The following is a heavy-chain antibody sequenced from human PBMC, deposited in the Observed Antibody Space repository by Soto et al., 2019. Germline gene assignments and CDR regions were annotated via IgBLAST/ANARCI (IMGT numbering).Heavy chain of an antibody. CDR1: GFTFSSYA. Sequence: PGGSLRLSCAASGFTFSSYAMSWVRQAPGKGLEWVSAISGSGGSTYYADSVKGRLTISRDNSKNTLYLQMNSLTAEHTAVYYCAKSLAVAGGVWFDPWGQGTLVTVSS. D-gene: IGHD6-19*01. CDR3: AKSLAVAGGVWFDP. V-gene: IGHV3-23*01. J-gene: IGHJ5*01. CDR2: ISGSGGST.